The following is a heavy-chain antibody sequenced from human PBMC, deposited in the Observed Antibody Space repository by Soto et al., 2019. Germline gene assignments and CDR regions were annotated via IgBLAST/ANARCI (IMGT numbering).Heavy chain of an antibody. Sequence: QVQLVESGGGVVQPGRSLRLSCAASGFTFSSYGMHWVRQAPGKGLEWVAVISYDGSNKYYADSVKGRFTISRDNSKNTLYLQMNSLRAEDTAVYYCAKELNSYYDFWSGYWALDYWGQGTLVTVSS. CDR1: GFTFSSYG. CDR3: AKELNSYYDFWSGYWALDY. J-gene: IGHJ4*02. CDR2: ISYDGSNK. V-gene: IGHV3-30*18. D-gene: IGHD3-3*01.